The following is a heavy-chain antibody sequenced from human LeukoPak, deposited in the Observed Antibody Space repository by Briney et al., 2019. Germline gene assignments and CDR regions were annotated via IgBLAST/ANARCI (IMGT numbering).Heavy chain of an antibody. Sequence: SETLSLTYTVSGGSISGYYWSWIRQPPGKGLEWIGYIYYSGSANYNPSLKSRATLSIDTSKNQFSLKLSSVTVADTAVYYCARGVRGSTSWNSYYNYFYLDVWGKGTTVTVSS. D-gene: IGHD1-7*01. CDR3: ARGVRGSTSWNSYYNYFYLDV. J-gene: IGHJ6*03. CDR1: GGSISGYY. V-gene: IGHV4-59*12. CDR2: IYYSGSA.